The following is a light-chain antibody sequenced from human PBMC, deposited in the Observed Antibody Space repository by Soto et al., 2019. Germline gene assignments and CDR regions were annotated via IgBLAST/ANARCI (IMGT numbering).Light chain of an antibody. CDR2: WAS. V-gene: IGKV4-1*01. Sequence: DIVMTQSPDSLAVSLGERATINCKSSQSVLYSSNNKNYLAWYQQKPGQPPKLLIYWASTRESGVPDRFSGSGSGTDFTLTIGSLRAEDVAVYYCQEYYSTPFTVGRGTELEIK. CDR3: QEYYSTPFT. J-gene: IGKJ2*01. CDR1: QSVLYSSNNKNY.